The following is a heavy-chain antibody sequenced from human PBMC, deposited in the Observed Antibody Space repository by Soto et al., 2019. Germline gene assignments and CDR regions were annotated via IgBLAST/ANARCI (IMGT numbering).Heavy chain of an antibody. V-gene: IGHV4-31*03. D-gene: IGHD4-17*01. J-gene: IGHJ5*02. Sequence: QVQLQESGPGLVKPSQTLSLTCTVSGGSISSGGYYWSWIRQHPGKGREWIGYIYYSGSTYYNPSLKSRVSKSVDTSKNPFSLKLSSVTAADTAVYYCARDFPEYGDSTWGQGTLVTVSS. CDR1: GGSISSGGYY. CDR2: IYYSGST. CDR3: ARDFPEYGDST.